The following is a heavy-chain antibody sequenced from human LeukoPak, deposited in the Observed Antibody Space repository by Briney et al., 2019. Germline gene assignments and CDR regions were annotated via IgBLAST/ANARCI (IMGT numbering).Heavy chain of an antibody. D-gene: IGHD6-25*01. J-gene: IGHJ4*02. CDR3: AREGGFYRPLDY. V-gene: IGHV4-4*02. Sequence: SETLSLTCGVSGGSVSSTNWWTWIRQPPGKGLEWIGEVHLDGRTNFNPSLKSRLTMSVDLSENHVSLKLTSATAADTAVYYCAREGGFYRPLDYSGQGTLVTVSS. CDR1: GGSVSSTNW. CDR2: VHLDGRT.